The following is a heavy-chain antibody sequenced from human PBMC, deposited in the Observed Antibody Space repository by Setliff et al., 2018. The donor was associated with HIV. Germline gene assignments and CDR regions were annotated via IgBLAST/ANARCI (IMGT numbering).Heavy chain of an antibody. CDR2: IYYSGST. D-gene: IGHD2-15*01. CDR3: ARFPLLHKNAFDI. V-gene: IGHV4-59*01. Sequence: SETLSLTCTVSGDSISNYYWSWMRQPPGKGLEWIGHIYYSGSTNYNPSLKSRVTISVDTSRNQFSLNLSSVTAADTAVYYCARFPLLHKNAFDIWGQGTMVTVSS. CDR1: GDSISNYY. J-gene: IGHJ3*02.